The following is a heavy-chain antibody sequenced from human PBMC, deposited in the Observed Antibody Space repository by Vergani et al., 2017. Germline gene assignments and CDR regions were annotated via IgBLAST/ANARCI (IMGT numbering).Heavy chain of an antibody. J-gene: IGHJ4*02. Sequence: EVQLQESGGGLVKPGGSLRVSCAASGFSFSTYSINWVRQAPGKGLEWVSSISGRSNYIYYADSLKGRFTISRDNSKNSVYLQMNSLRDEDTAIYYCARKKYYDSKDYYQVEPFDYWGQGTLVTVSS. CDR2: ISGRSNYI. CDR3: ARKKYYDSKDYYQVEPFDY. CDR1: GFSFSTYS. V-gene: IGHV3-21*06. D-gene: IGHD3-22*01.